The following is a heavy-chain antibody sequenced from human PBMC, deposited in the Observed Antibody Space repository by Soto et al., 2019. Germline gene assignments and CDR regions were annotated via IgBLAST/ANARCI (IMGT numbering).Heavy chain of an antibody. CDR2: IVVGSGNT. D-gene: IGHD1-1*01. CDR1: GFTFTISA. CDR3: AADTRYYYVDV. Sequence: ASVKVSCTASGFTFTISAMQWVRQARGQRLEWIGWIVVGSGNTNYAQKFQERVTITRDMSTSTAYMELSSLRSEDTAVYYCAADTRYYYVDVWGKGTTVTVSS. J-gene: IGHJ6*03. V-gene: IGHV1-58*02.